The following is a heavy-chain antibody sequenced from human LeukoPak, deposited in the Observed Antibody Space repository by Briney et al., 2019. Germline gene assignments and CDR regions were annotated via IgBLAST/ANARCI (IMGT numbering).Heavy chain of an antibody. CDR1: GYIFTGYY. CDR2: INPNSGGT. Sequence: EASVKVSCKASGYIFTGYYMHWVRQAPGQGLEWMGWINPNSGGTNYAQKFQGWVTMTRDTSISTAYMELSRLRSDDTAVYYCARFSGYNWKDDYFDYWGQGTLVTVSS. D-gene: IGHD1-1*01. CDR3: ARFSGYNWKDDYFDY. J-gene: IGHJ4*02. V-gene: IGHV1-2*04.